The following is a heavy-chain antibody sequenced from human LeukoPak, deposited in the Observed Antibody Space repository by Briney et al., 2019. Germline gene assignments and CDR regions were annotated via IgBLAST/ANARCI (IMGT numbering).Heavy chain of an antibody. V-gene: IGHV3-21*01. D-gene: IGHD3/OR15-3a*01. CDR1: GFTFSSYA. CDR3: ARGVRDYYFEFSY. Sequence: PGGSLRLSCAASGFTFSSYAMHWVRQAPGKGLEWVSSISSSSSYTYYADSVKGRFTISRDNAKNSLYLQMNSLRAEDTAVYYCARGVRDYYFEFSYWGQGTLVTVSS. CDR2: ISSSSSYT. J-gene: IGHJ4*02.